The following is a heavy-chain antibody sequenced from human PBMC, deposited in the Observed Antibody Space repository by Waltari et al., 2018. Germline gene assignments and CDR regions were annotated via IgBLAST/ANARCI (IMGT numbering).Heavy chain of an antibody. J-gene: IGHJ4*02. V-gene: IGHV4-38-2*01. CDR3: ARVEMATIDY. Sequence: QVQLQESGPGLVKPSETLSLTCAVSGYSISSGYYWGWIRQPPGKGLEWIGSIYHSGSTYYNPSLKSRVTISVDTSKNQFSLKLSSVTAADTAVYYCARVEMATIDYWGQGTLVTVSS. CDR1: GYSISSGYY. D-gene: IGHD5-12*01. CDR2: IYHSGST.